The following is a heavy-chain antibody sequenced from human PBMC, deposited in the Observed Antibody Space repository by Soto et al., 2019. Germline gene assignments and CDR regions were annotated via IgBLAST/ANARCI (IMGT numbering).Heavy chain of an antibody. D-gene: IGHD5-12*01. V-gene: IGHV3-15*01. Sequence: GGSLRLYCAASVFTFSNAWRSWVRQAPGQVLEWVGRIKSKTDGGTTHYAAPVKGRFTTSRNDTNTTLYLQINSLKTEATAVYYCTTKNDIVATITGYYYYYGMDVWGQGTPVTVSS. CDR3: TTKNDIVATITGYYYYYGMDV. J-gene: IGHJ6*02. CDR2: IKSKTDGGTT. CDR1: VFTFSNAW.